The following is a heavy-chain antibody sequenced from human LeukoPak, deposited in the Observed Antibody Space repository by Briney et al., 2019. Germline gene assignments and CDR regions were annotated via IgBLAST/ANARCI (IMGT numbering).Heavy chain of an antibody. CDR3: ARVAAAGTPIDY. J-gene: IGHJ4*02. D-gene: IGHD6-13*01. V-gene: IGHV1-46*01. Sequence: GALVKVSCKASGYTFTSYYMHWVRQAPGQGLEWMGIINPSGGSTSYAQKFQGRVTMTRDTSTSTVYMELSSLRSEDTAVYYCARVAAAGTPIDYWGQGTLVTVSS. CDR1: GYTFTSYY. CDR2: INPSGGST.